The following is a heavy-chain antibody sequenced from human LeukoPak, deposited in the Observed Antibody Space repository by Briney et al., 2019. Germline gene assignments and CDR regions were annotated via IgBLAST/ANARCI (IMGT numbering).Heavy chain of an antibody. D-gene: IGHD3-22*01. Sequence: GGSLRLSCVASGFIFSNYWMSWVRQAPGKGLEWVANIKQDGSEKYYVDSVKGRFTISRDNAKNSLYLQMNSLRAEDTAVYYCARGPYYYDSSGSISFHYWGQGTLVTVSS. J-gene: IGHJ4*02. CDR2: IKQDGSEK. CDR1: GFIFSNYW. V-gene: IGHV3-7*01. CDR3: ARGPYYYDSSGSISFHY.